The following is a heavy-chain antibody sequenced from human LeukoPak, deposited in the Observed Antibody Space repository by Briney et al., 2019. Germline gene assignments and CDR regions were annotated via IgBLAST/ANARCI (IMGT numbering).Heavy chain of an antibody. V-gene: IGHV3-30*04. Sequence: GGSLRLSCAASGFTYGSYGMHWVRQAPGKGLEWVAVISYDGSKRYYADSVKGRFTISRDNSKNTVYLQMNSLRAEDTAMYYCARGPRVGAAGFVYYHYIDVWGKGTTVIVSS. CDR2: ISYDGSKR. CDR1: GFTYGSYG. D-gene: IGHD1-26*01. CDR3: ARGPRVGAAGFVYYHYIDV. J-gene: IGHJ6*03.